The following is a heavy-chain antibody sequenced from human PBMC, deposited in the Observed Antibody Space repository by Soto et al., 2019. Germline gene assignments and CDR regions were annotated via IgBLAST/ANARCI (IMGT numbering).Heavy chain of an antibody. CDR3: ARDWAGEMNIIADS. Sequence: ASLKVSCKASGYTFTIYDINWVRQATGQGLEWMGWMNPNSGNTGYAQKFQGRVTMTRNTSISTAYMELSSLRSEDTAVYYCARDWAGEMNIIADSWGPGTLVTVSS. V-gene: IGHV1-8*01. J-gene: IGHJ4*02. CDR1: GYTFTIYD. D-gene: IGHD1-20*01. CDR2: MNPNSGNT.